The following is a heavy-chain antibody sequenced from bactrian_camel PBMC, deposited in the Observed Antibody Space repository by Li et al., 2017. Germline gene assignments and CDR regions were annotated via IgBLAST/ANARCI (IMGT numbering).Heavy chain of an antibody. CDR3: AAPLGYGGSGCSITGAVYNY. D-gene: IGHD6*01. J-gene: IGHJ4*01. CDR1: GYTSSGYC. Sequence: HVQLVESGGGSVQAGGSLRLSCAASGYTSSGYCMGWFRQAPGKEREWVARIYTDGGSTYYADSVKGRFTISQDKAKNTVYLQMNNLKPEDTAMYYCAAPLGYGGSGCSITGAVYNYWGQGTQVTVS. V-gene: IGHV3S1*01. CDR2: IYTDGGST.